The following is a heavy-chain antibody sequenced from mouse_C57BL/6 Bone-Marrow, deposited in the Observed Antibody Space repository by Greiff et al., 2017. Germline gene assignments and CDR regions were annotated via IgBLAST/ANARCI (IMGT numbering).Heavy chain of an antibody. CDR2: INPNNGGT. D-gene: IGHD1-1*01. CDR1: GYTFTDYN. Sequence: EVQLQQSGPELVKPGASVKMSCKASGYTFTDYNMHWVKQSHGKSLEWIGYINPNNGGTSYNQKFKGKATLTVNKSSSTAYMELRSLTSEDSAVYYCARSLNYYSSSPWFAYWGQGTLVTVSA. CDR3: ARSLNYYSSSPWFAY. V-gene: IGHV1-22*01. J-gene: IGHJ3*01.